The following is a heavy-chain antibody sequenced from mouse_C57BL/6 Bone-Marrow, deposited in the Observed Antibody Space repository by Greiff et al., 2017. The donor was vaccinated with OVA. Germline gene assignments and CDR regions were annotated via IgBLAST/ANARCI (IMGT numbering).Heavy chain of an antibody. CDR3: ARGAQATFIDY. V-gene: IGHV1-50*01. CDR2: IDPSASYT. Sequence: VQLQQPGAELVKPGASVKLSCKASGYTFTSYWMQWVKQRPGQGLEWIGEIDPSASYTNSNQTFKGKATLTVDTSSSTAYMQLNSLTAEDSAVYYCARGAQATFIDYWGQGTTVTVSS. J-gene: IGHJ2*01. D-gene: IGHD3-2*02. CDR1: GYTFTSYW.